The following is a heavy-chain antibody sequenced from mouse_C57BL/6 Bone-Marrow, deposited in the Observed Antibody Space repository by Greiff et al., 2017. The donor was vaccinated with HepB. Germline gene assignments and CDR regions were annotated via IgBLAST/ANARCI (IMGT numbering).Heavy chain of an antibody. D-gene: IGHD1-2*01. CDR2: IYPRSGNT. V-gene: IGHV1-81*01. CDR3: ARRRVLRLQAWFAY. CDR1: GYTFTSYG. J-gene: IGHJ3*01. Sequence: VQGVESGAELARPGASVKLSCKASGYTFTSYGISWVKQRTGQGLEWIGEIYPRSGNTYYNEKFKGKATLTADKSSSTAYMELRSLTSEDSAVYSCARRRVLRLQAWFAYSGQGTLVTVSA.